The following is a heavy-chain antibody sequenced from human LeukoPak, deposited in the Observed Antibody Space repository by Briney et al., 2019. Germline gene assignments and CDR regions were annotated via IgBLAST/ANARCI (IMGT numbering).Heavy chain of an antibody. CDR1: GFTFSNAW. CDR3: TTERYDFWSGYYNLVSYSNWFDP. D-gene: IGHD3-3*01. CDR2: IKSKTDGGTT. Sequence: GGSLRLSCAASGFTFSNAWMSWVRQAPGKGLEWVGRIKSKTDGGTTDYAAPVKGRFTISRDDSRNTLYLQMNSLKTEDTAVYYCTTERYDFWSGYYNLVSYSNWFDPWGQGTLVTVSS. J-gene: IGHJ5*02. V-gene: IGHV3-15*01.